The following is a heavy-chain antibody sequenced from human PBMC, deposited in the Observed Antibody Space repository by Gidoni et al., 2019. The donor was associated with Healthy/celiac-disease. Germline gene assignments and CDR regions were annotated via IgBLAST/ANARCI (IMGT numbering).Heavy chain of an antibody. V-gene: IGHV3-33*01. J-gene: IGHJ6*02. Sequence: QVQLVESGGGVVQPGRSLRLSCAASGFTFSSYGMHWVRQAPGQGREWVAVIWYDGSNKYYADSVKGRFTISRDNSKNTLYLQMNSLRAEDTAVYYCARETYDFWSGYYTHGMDVWGQGTTVTVSS. CDR2: IWYDGSNK. CDR1: GFTFSSYG. D-gene: IGHD3-3*01. CDR3: ARETYDFWSGYYTHGMDV.